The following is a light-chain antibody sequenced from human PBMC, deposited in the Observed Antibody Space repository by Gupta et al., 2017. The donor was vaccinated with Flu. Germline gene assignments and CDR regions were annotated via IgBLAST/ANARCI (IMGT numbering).Light chain of an antibody. CDR1: QGLGLRND. CDR2: APP. J-gene: IGKJ5*01. Sequence: AIQMTQSPSSLSASVGDRVTITCRASQGLGLRNDLGWYQQKPGKAPKLPMYAPPAVQSAVPSTFTGNRSRIALTLTVSSRQPKDFATYYRRQTDTYPRTFGQGTRLEMK. CDR3: RQTDTYPRT. V-gene: IGKV1-6*01.